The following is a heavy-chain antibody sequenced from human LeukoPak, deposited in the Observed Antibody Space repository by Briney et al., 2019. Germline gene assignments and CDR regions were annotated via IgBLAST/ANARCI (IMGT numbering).Heavy chain of an antibody. J-gene: IGHJ4*02. V-gene: IGHV4-39*01. CDR2: IYYSGST. CDR1: GGSISSSSYY. D-gene: IGHD6-19*01. CDR3: ARRDSSAGYFDY. Sequence: SVTLSLTCTVSGGSISSSSYYWGWIRQPPGKGLEWIGSIYYSGSTYYNPSLKSRVTISVDTSKNQFSLKLSSVTAADTAVYYCARRDSSAGYFDYWGQGTLVTVSS.